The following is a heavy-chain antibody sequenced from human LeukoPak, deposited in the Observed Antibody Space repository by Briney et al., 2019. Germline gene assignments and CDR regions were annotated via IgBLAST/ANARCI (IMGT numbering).Heavy chain of an antibody. CDR3: ARGRIQLWLSSGFDY. D-gene: IGHD5-18*01. V-gene: IGHV1-2*02. J-gene: IGHJ4*02. CDR2: INPNSGGT. Sequence: ASVKVSCKVSGYTFTGYYMHWVRQAPGQGLEWMGWINPNSGGTNYAQKFQGRVTMTRDTSISTAYMELSRLRSDDTAVYYCARGRIQLWLSSGFDYWGQGTLVTVSS. CDR1: GYTFTGYY.